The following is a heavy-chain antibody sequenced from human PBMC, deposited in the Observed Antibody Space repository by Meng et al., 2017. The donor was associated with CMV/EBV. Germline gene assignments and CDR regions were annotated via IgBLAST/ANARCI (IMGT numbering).Heavy chain of an antibody. J-gene: IGHJ4*02. D-gene: IGHD3-3*01. CDR3: ARADFWSGPTHHFFDY. V-gene: IGHV4-38-2*02. Sequence: SETLSLTCTVSGSSISSGYYWGWIRQPPGKGLEWIGSIYHSGSTYYNPSLKSRVTISVDTSKNQFSLKLSSVTAADTAVYYCARADFWSGPTHHFFDYWGQGTLVTVSS. CDR1: GSSISSGYY. CDR2: IYHSGST.